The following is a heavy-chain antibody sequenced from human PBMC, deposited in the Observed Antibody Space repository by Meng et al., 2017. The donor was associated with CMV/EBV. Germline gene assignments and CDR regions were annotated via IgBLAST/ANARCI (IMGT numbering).Heavy chain of an antibody. CDR3: ARDHSPDSSDYYYGMDV. V-gene: IGHV3-20*04. CDR1: GFTFDDYG. Sequence: GESLKTSCAASGFTFDDYGMSWVRQAPGKGLEWVSGINWNGGSTGYADSVKGRFTISRDNAKNSLYLQMNSLRAEDTALYYCARDHSPDSSDYYYGMDVWGQGTTVTVSS. J-gene: IGHJ6*02. D-gene: IGHD6-25*01. CDR2: INWNGGST.